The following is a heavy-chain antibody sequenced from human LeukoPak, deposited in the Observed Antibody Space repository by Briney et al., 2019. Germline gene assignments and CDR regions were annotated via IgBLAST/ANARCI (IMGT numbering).Heavy chain of an antibody. CDR2: IYSGGST. Sequence: GSLRLSCAASGFTVSSNYMSWVRQAPGKGLEWVSVIYSGGSTYYADSVKGRFTISRDNSKNTPYLQMNSLRAEDTAVYYCARSGSSSSLHGYYYYGMDVWGQGTTVTVSS. V-gene: IGHV3-66*01. CDR1: GFTVSSNY. J-gene: IGHJ6*02. D-gene: IGHD6-6*01. CDR3: ARSGSSSSLHGYYYYGMDV.